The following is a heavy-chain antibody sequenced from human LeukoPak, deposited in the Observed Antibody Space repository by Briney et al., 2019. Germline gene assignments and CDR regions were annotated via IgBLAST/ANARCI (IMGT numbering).Heavy chain of an antibody. V-gene: IGHV4-38-2*02. CDR1: GYSISSGYY. Sequence: SETLSLACTVSGYSISSGYYWGWIRQPPGKGLDWIGSIYHSGSTYYNLSLKSRVTISVDTSKNQFSLNLSSVTAADTAVYYCARVIRTVTPNFHYWGQGTLVTVSS. CDR2: IYHSGST. CDR3: ARVIRTVTPNFHY. J-gene: IGHJ4*02. D-gene: IGHD4-17*01.